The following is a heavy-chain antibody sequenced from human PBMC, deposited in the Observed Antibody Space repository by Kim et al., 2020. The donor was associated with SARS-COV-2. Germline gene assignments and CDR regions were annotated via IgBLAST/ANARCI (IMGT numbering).Heavy chain of an antibody. J-gene: IGHJ4*02. V-gene: IGHV5-51*01. Sequence: SPSFQGQVTIAADKSISTAYLQGSSLKASDTAMYYCARSFSMVRGGVDYWGQGTLVTVSS. D-gene: IGHD3-10*01. CDR3: ARSFSMVRGGVDY.